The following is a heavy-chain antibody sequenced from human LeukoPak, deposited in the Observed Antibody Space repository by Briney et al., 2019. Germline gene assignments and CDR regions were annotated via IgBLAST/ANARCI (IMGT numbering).Heavy chain of an antibody. Sequence: VKVSCKASGGTFSSYAISWVRQAPGQGVEWMGGIIPIFGTANYAQKFQGRVTITADESTNTAYMELSSLRSEDTAVYYCARDRDPSQWLVYDYWGQGTLVTVSS. CDR3: ARDRDPSQWLVYDY. V-gene: IGHV1-69*01. CDR1: GGTFSSYA. J-gene: IGHJ4*02. D-gene: IGHD6-19*01. CDR2: IIPIFGTA.